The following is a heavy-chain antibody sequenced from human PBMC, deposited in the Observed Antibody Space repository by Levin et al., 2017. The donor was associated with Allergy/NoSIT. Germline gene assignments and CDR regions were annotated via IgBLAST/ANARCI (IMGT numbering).Heavy chain of an antibody. CDR2: ISGSGGST. Sequence: LSLTCAASGFTFRSYAMSWVRQAPGKGLEWVSAISGSGGSTYYADSVKGRFTISRDNSKNTLYLQMNSLRAEDTAVYYCAKASYGDYVVFYYGMDVWGQGTTVTVSS. CDR1: GFTFRSYA. V-gene: IGHV3-23*01. CDR3: AKASYGDYVVFYYGMDV. D-gene: IGHD4-17*01. J-gene: IGHJ6*02.